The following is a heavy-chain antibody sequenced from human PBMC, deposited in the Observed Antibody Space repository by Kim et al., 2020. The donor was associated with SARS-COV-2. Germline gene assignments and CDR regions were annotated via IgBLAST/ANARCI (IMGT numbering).Heavy chain of an antibody. CDR1: GFTFGDYA. D-gene: IGHD7-27*01. CDR2: IRSKAYGGTT. J-gene: IGHJ6*02. CDR3: TRARSNWGYYYYGMDV. Sequence: GGSLRLSCTASGFTFGDYAMSWVRQAPGKGLEWVGFIRSKAYGGTTEYAASVKGRFTISRDDSKSIAYLQMNSLKTEDTAVYYCTRARSNWGYYYYGMDVWGQGTTVTVSS. V-gene: IGHV3-49*04.